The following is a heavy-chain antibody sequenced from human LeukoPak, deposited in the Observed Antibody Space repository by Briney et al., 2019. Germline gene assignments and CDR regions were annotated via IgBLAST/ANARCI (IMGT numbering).Heavy chain of an antibody. J-gene: IGHJ4*02. CDR1: GFTFSSHS. CDR3: AKDWHNGDDPLFDY. CDR2: ITREGSAA. Sequence: GGSLRLSCVVSGFTFSSHSMSWVRQAPGKGLEWVADITREGSAAYYVDSVKGRFSISRDNAKISLYLQMNSLRAEDTAVYYCAKDWHNGDDPLFDYWGQGTVVTVSS. V-gene: IGHV3-7*05. D-gene: IGHD2-8*01.